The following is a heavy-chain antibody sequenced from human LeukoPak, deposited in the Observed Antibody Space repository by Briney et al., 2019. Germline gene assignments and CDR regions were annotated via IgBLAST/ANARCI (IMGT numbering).Heavy chain of an antibody. V-gene: IGHV1-8*01. Sequence: ASVKVSCKASGYTFTSYDINWVRQATGQGLEWMGWMNPNSGNTGYAQKFQGRVTMTRNTSISTAYMELSSLRSDDTAVYYCARDPGGTGPYYFDYWGQGTLVTVSS. CDR2: MNPNSGNT. J-gene: IGHJ4*02. CDR3: ARDPGGTGPYYFDY. D-gene: IGHD1-1*01. CDR1: GYTFTSYD.